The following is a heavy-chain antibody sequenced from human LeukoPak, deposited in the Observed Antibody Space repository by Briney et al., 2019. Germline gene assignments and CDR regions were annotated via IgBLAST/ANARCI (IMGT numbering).Heavy chain of an antibody. D-gene: IGHD2-15*01. Sequence: GGSLRLSCAASGFTFSDYYMSWIRQAPGKGLEWVSYISSSGSTIYYADSVKGRFTISRDNAKNSLFLQMNSLRVEDTAVYYCATVKVYCSGISCYSLDYWGQGTLVTVSS. CDR2: ISSSGSTI. V-gene: IGHV3-11*04. CDR1: GFTFSDYY. CDR3: ATVKVYCSGISCYSLDY. J-gene: IGHJ4*02.